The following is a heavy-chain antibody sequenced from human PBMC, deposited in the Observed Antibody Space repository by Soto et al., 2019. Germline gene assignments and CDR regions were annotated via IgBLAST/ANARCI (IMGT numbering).Heavy chain of an antibody. Sequence: GESLKISCKGSGYSFAGYWITWVRQKPGKGLEWMGRIYPSDSQTSYSPSFRGHVTISATKSITTVFLQWSSLRASDTATYYCARQIYDSDTGPNFQYYFDSWGQGTPVTVSS. V-gene: IGHV5-10-1*01. CDR3: ARQIYDSDTGPNFQYYFDS. CDR2: IYPSDSQT. D-gene: IGHD3-22*01. CDR1: GYSFAGYW. J-gene: IGHJ4*02.